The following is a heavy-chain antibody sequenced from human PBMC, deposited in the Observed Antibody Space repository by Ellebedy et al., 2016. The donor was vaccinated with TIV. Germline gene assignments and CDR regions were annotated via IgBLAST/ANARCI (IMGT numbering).Heavy chain of an antibody. Sequence: SETLSLXXTVSGGSITSGSYYWTWIRQPAGKGLEWIGRVYASGSTDYNPSLRSRVTMSVDTSKNQFSLRMTSVTAADTGIYYCARRRRVEAGTVRKKRGAHYKYGMDVWGQGTTVTVSS. CDR3: ARRRRVEAGTVRKKRGAHYKYGMDV. D-gene: IGHD1/OR15-1a*01. V-gene: IGHV4-61*02. J-gene: IGHJ6*02. CDR2: VYASGST. CDR1: GGSITSGSYY.